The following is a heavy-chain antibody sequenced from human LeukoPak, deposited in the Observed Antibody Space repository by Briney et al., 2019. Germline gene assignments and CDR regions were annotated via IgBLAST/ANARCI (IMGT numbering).Heavy chain of an antibody. V-gene: IGHV1-69*13. CDR1: GYTFTSYG. J-gene: IGHJ6*03. D-gene: IGHD3-10*01. CDR3: ARGQYYYGSGSYHHPTDYYYYYMDV. Sequence: WASVKVSCKASGYTFTSYGISWVRQAPGQGLEWMGGIIPIFGTANYAQKFQGRVTITADESTSTAYMELSSLRSEDTAVYYCARGQYYYGSGSYHHPTDYYYYYMDVWGKGTTVTISS. CDR2: IIPIFGTA.